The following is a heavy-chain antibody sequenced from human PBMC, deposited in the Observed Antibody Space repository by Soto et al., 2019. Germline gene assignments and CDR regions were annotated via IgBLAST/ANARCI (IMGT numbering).Heavy chain of an antibody. V-gene: IGHV3-23*01. J-gene: IGHJ4*02. D-gene: IGHD6-13*01. Sequence: EEQLLESGGGLVQPGGSLRLSCAASGFTFSSYAMSWVRQAPGKGLEWVSAISGSGGSTYYADSVKGRFTISRDNSKNTLYLQMNSLRAEDTAVYYCAKGSRSSSWYFDYWGQGTLVTVSS. CDR3: AKGSRSSSWYFDY. CDR1: GFTFSSYA. CDR2: ISGSGGST.